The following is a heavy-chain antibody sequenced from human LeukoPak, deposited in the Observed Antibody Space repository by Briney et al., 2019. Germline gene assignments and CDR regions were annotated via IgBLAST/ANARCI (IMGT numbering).Heavy chain of an antibody. CDR1: GFTFSSYS. D-gene: IGHD4-17*01. CDR2: ISSSSSYI. J-gene: IGHJ4*02. CDR3: ARDLPNYYGDYPFDY. Sequence: PGGSLRLSCAASGFTFSSYSMNWVRQAPGKGLEWVSSISSSSSYIYYADSVKGRFTISRDNAKNSLYLQMNSLRAEDTAVYYCARDLPNYYGDYPFDYWGQGTLVTVSS. V-gene: IGHV3-21*01.